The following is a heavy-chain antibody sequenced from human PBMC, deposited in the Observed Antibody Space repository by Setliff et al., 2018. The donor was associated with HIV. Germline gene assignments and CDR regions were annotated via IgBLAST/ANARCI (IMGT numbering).Heavy chain of an antibody. CDR2: INPNSGGT. CDR1: GYTFTGYY. D-gene: IGHD6-19*01. J-gene: IGHJ4*02. CDR3: ARQGQWLGEDYFDY. Sequence: ASVKVSCKASGYTFTGYYMHWVRQAPGQGLEWMGWINPNSGGTNYAQKFQGWVTMTRDTSISTAYMELSRLRSDDTAVYYCARQGQWLGEDYFDYWGQGTLVTVSS. V-gene: IGHV1-2*04.